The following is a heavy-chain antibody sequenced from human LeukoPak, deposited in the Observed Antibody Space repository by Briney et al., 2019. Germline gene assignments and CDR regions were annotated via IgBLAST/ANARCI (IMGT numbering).Heavy chain of an antibody. V-gene: IGHV4-34*01. CDR1: GGSFSGYY. CDR2: INHSRST. CDR3: ARSSLSSSFDY. J-gene: IGHJ4*02. Sequence: PSETLSLTCAVYGGSFSGYYWSWIRQPPGKGLEWIGEINHSRSTNYNPSLKSRVTISVDTSKNQFSLQLSSVTAADTAVYYCARSSLSSSFDYWGQGTLVTVSS. D-gene: IGHD6-13*01.